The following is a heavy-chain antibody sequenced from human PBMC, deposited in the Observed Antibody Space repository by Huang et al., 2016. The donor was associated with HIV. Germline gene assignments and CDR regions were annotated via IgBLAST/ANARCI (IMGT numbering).Heavy chain of an antibody. Sequence: QQQLQQWGAGLLKPSETLSLTCAVYGGSFTNYYWGWIRQPPGKGLEWIGEINNGGRTQYSPSLKSRVTISLDTSKNQVFRKLTSVSAADTAVYYCVRGPRYVSADWYARLRNYWFFDLWGRGSLVSVSS. CDR1: GGSFTNYY. CDR2: INNGGRT. D-gene: IGHD3-9*01. V-gene: IGHV4-34*01. J-gene: IGHJ2*01. CDR3: VRGPRYVSADWYARLRNYWFFDL.